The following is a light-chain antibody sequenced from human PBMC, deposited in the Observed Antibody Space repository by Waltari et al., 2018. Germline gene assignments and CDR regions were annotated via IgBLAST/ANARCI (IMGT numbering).Light chain of an antibody. CDR1: QSLLHSNGYNY. CDR2: LGS. Sequence: EIVMTQSPLSLSVTPGEPASISCRSSQSLLHSNGYNYLDWYVQKPGQSPQVLIYLGSDRASGVPDRSSSSGSGTDFTLKISRVEAEDVGIYYCMGALQTATFGPGTRLDIK. V-gene: IGKV2-28*01. J-gene: IGKJ5*01. CDR3: MGALQTAT.